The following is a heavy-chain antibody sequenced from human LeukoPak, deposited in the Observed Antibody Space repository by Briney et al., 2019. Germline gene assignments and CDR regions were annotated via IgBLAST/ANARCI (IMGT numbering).Heavy chain of an antibody. D-gene: IGHD6-6*01. CDR3: AREAPSDGFDY. CDR2: IIPIFGTA. CDR1: GGTFSSYA. Sequence: SVNVSCKASGGTFSSYAISWVRQAPGQGLEWMGGIIPIFGTANYAQKFQGRVTITADKSTSTAYMELSSLRSEDTAVYYCAREAPSDGFDYWGQGTLVTVSS. V-gene: IGHV1-69*06. J-gene: IGHJ4*02.